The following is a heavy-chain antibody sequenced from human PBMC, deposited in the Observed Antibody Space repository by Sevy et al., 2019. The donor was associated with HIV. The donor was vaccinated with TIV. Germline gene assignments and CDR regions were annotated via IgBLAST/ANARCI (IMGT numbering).Heavy chain of an antibody. CDR2: IYYSGST. CDR3: ARRRVEYYDRKGGWFDP. D-gene: IGHD3-22*01. Sequence: SETLSLTCTVSGGSISSSSYYWGWIRQPPGKGLEWIGSIYYSGSTYYHPSLKSRVTISVDTSKNQFSLKLSSVTAADTAVYYCARRRVEYYDRKGGWFDPWGQGTLVTVSS. CDR1: GGSISSSSYY. V-gene: IGHV4-39*01. J-gene: IGHJ5*02.